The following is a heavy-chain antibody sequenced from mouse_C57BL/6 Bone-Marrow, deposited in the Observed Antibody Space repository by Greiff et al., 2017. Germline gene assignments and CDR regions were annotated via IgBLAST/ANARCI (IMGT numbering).Heavy chain of an antibody. CDR1: GYTFTSYW. D-gene: IGHD2-4*01. V-gene: IGHV1-55*01. J-gene: IGHJ2*01. CDR2: IYPGSGST. CDR3: AGYDYALDY. Sequence: QVQLQQPGAELVKPGASVKMSCKASGYTFTSYWITWVKQRPGQGLEWIGDIYPGSGSTNYNEKFKSKATLTVDKSSSTAYMQLSSLTSEDSAVYYCAGYDYALDYWGQGTTLTVSS.